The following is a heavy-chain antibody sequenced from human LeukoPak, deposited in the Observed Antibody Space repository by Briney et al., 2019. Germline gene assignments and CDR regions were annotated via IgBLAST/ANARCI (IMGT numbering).Heavy chain of an antibody. CDR3: ARDRVDIVVVVAAYNWFDP. V-gene: IGHV1-18*01. D-gene: IGHD2-15*01. J-gene: IGHJ5*02. CDR2: ISAYNGNT. CDR1: GYTFTSYG. Sequence: ASVKVSCKASGYTFTSYGISWVRQAPGQGLEWMGRISAYNGNTNYAQKLQGRVTMTTDTSTSTAYMELRSLRSDDTAVYYCARDRVDIVVVVAAYNWFDPWGQGTLVTVSS.